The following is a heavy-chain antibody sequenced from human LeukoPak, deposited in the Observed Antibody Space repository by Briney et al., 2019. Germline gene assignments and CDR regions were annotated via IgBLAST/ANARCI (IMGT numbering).Heavy chain of an antibody. V-gene: IGHV4-59*01. D-gene: IGHD3-22*01. Sequence: SETLSLTCTVSGGSISSYYWSWIRQPPGKGLEWIGYIYYSGSTNYNPSLKSRVTMSVDTSKNQFSLKLSSVTAADTAVYYCARGGGPMIVAEDAFDIWGQGTMVTVSS. J-gene: IGHJ3*02. CDR3: ARGGGPMIVAEDAFDI. CDR2: IYYSGST. CDR1: GGSISSYY.